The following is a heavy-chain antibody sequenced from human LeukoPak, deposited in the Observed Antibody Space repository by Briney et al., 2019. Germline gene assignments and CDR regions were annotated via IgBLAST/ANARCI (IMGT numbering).Heavy chain of an antibody. J-gene: IGHJ4*02. CDR3: ARGFDSKSTYFDY. D-gene: IGHD5-12*01. V-gene: IGHV4-59*01. CDR1: GGSLSSYY. Sequence: KPSETLSLSCTVSGGSLSSYYWEWVRPPPRKGLGWIGYISYSGSTNYNPSLKSRVTISLDTSKNQFSLKVRSVTAADTAVYYCARGFDSKSTYFDYWGQGTLVTVSS. CDR2: ISYSGST.